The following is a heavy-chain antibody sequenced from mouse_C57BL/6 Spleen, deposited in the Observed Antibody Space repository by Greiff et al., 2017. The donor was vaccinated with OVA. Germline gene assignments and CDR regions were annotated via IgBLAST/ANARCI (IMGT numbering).Heavy chain of an antibody. CDR3: VRQGAGGYYFDY. D-gene: IGHD3-3*01. V-gene: IGHV10-1*01. CDR2: IRSKSNNYAT. J-gene: IGHJ2*01. Sequence: EVMLVESGGGLVQPKGSLKLSCAASGFSFNTYAMNWVRQAPGKGLEWVARIRSKSNNYATYYADSVKDRFTISRDDSESMLYLQMNNLKTEDTAMYYCVRQGAGGYYFDYWGQGTTLTVSS. CDR1: GFSFNTYA.